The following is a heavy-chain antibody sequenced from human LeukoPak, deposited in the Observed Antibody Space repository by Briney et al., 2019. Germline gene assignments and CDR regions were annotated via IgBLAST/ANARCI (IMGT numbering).Heavy chain of an antibody. CDR2: INPSGGST. V-gene: IGHV1-46*01. J-gene: IGHJ4*02. CDR3: ARAGGDYDSSGYSPFDY. Sequence: ASVKVSCKASGYTFTSYYMHWVRQAPGQGLEWMGIINPSGGSTSYAQKFQGRVTITRDMSTSTVYMELSSLRSEDTAVYYCARAGGDYDSSGYSPFDYWGQGTLVTVSS. D-gene: IGHD3-22*01. CDR1: GYTFTSYY.